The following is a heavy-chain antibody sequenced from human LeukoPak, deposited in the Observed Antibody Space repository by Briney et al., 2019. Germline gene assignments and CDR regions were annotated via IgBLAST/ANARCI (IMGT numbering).Heavy chain of an antibody. J-gene: IGHJ4*02. CDR3: ARARRWGGPYCSSTSCYTTAFDY. CDR2: INPNSGGT. V-gene: IGHV1-2*02. CDR1: GYTFTGYY. D-gene: IGHD2-2*02. Sequence: GASVKVSCKASGYTFTGYYMHWVRQAPGQGLEWMGWINPNSGGTNYAQKFQGRVTMTRDTSISTAYMELSRLRSDDTAVYYCARARRWGGPYCSSTSCYTTAFDYWGQGTLVTVSS.